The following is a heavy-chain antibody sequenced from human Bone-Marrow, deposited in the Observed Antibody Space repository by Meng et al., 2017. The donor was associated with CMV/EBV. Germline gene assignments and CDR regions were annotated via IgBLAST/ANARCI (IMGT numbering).Heavy chain of an antibody. Sequence: SETLSLTCTVSGGSISSSSYYWGWIRQPPGKGLEWIGSIYYSGSTYYNPSLKSRVTISVDTSKNQFSLKLSSVTAADTAVYYCARVFLSVVPADYAFDIWGQGTMVTVSS. D-gene: IGHD2-2*01. CDR1: GGSISSSSYY. CDR2: IYYSGST. J-gene: IGHJ3*02. CDR3: ARVFLSVVPADYAFDI. V-gene: IGHV4-39*07.